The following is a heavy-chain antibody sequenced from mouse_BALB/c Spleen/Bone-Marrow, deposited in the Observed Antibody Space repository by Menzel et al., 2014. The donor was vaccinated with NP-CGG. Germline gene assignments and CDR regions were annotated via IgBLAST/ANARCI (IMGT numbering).Heavy chain of an antibody. CDR3: ARLDLFAY. CDR1: GFNIKDTY. CDR2: IDPANGNT. Sequence: VQRXESGAELVKPGASVKLSCTASGFNIKDTYMHWVKQRPEQGLEWIGRIDPANGNTKYDPKFQGKATITADTSSNTAYLQLSSLTSEDTAVYYCARLDLFAYWXQXXLVTVSA. V-gene: IGHV14-3*02. J-gene: IGHJ3*01.